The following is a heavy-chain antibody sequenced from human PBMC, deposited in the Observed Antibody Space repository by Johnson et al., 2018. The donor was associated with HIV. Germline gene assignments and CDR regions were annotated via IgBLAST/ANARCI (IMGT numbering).Heavy chain of an antibody. V-gene: IGHV3-48*04. Sequence: VQLVESGGGVVRPGGSLRLSCAASGFTFSNHALHWVRQAPGKGLEWVSYISSSGSTIYYADSVKGRFTISRDNAKNSLYLQMNSLRAEDTAVYYCARGGAYCGGDCNAFDIWGQGTMVTVSS. CDR1: GFTFSNHA. CDR2: ISSSGSTI. J-gene: IGHJ3*02. CDR3: ARGGAYCGGDCNAFDI. D-gene: IGHD2-21*02.